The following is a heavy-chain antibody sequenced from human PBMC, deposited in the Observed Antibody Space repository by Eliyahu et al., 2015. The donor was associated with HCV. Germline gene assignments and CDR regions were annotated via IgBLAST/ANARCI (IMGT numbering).Heavy chain of an antibody. CDR2: INPXGGST. V-gene: IGHV1-46*01. J-gene: IGHJ5*02. CDR3: ARDYGRRPEVFNWFDP. CDR1: GYTFTSYY. Sequence: QVQVVQSGAEVKKPGASVKVSCXASGYTFTSYYMHWVRQAPGQGLEWMGIINPXGGSTSYAQKFQGRVTMTRDTSTSTVYMELSSLRSEDTAVYYCARDYGRRPEVFNWFDPWGQGTLVTVSS. D-gene: IGHD1-14*01.